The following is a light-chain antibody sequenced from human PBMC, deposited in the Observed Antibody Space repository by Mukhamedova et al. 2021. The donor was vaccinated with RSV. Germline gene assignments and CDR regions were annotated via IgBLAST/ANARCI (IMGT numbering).Light chain of an antibody. CDR3: QQYDDIFT. J-gene: IGKJ2*01. Sequence: WYQRRVHGKAPDLLIYDASKLEAGVPSRFSGSGSGTDFTFTISSLQPEDIATYFCQQYDDIFTFGQGTKLEIK. V-gene: IGKV1-33*01. CDR2: DAS.